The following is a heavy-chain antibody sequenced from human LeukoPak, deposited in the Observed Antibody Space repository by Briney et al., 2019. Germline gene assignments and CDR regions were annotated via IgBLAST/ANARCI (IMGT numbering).Heavy chain of an antibody. Sequence: PSETLSLTCAVYGGSLSGYYSSWIRQPPGKWLEWIGEINHSGSTNYNPSLKRRVTISVDTSKNQFSLKLSSVTAADTAVYYCARGRRRPRLAAFDICGQGTMVTVSS. CDR2: INHSGST. D-gene: IGHD3-3*02. V-gene: IGHV4-34*01. CDR3: ARGRRRPRLAAFDI. CDR1: GGSLSGYY. J-gene: IGHJ3*02.